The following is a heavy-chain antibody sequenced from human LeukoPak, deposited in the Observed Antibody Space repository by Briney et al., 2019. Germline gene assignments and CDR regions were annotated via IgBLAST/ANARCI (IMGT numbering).Heavy chain of an antibody. CDR3: EGTYYYDSSDDY. J-gene: IGHJ4*02. Sequence: GGSLRLSCAASGFTFRSYAMSWVRQAPGKGLEWVLAISGSGTSTYYADSVKGRSTISRDNSKNTLHLQMNSLRAEDTAVYYCEGTYYYDSSDDYWGQGTLVTVSS. CDR2: ISGSGTST. D-gene: IGHD3-22*01. CDR1: GFTFRSYA. V-gene: IGHV3-23*01.